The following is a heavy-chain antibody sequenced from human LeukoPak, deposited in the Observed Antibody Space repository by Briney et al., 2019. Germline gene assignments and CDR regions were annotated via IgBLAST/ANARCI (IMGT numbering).Heavy chain of an antibody. CDR1: GFTFDDYA. J-gene: IGHJ4*02. CDR2: ISWNSGSI. V-gene: IGHV3-9*01. D-gene: IGHD3-22*01. CDR3: AKAPTGSSGYSTTFLDY. Sequence: GGSLRLSCAASGFTFDDYAMHWVRQAPGKGLEWVSGISWNSGSIGYADSVKGRFTISRDNAKNSLYLQMNSLRAEDTALYYCAKAPTGSSGYSTTFLDYWGQGTLVTVSS.